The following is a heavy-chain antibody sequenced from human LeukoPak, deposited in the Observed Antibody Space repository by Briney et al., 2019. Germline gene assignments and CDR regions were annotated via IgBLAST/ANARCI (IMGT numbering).Heavy chain of an antibody. Sequence: GSLILSCAASGFTFSSHTMNWVRQAPGQGREWISYISSSSDAIYYADSVRGRFTISRDNAKNSLYLEMDSLRDEDTAVYYCARGHYDVLAVYYYYGMDVWGPGTTVTVSS. D-gene: IGHD3-9*01. V-gene: IGHV3-48*02. CDR3: ARGHYDVLAVYYYYGMDV. CDR1: GFTFSSHT. J-gene: IGHJ6*02. CDR2: ISSSSDAI.